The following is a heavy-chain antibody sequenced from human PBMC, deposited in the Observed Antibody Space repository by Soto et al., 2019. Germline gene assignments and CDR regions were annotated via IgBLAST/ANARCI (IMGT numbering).Heavy chain of an antibody. CDR3: ARAPGRGPPADWFDP. J-gene: IGHJ5*02. CDR2: ISSSGSTI. CDR1: GFTFSDYY. D-gene: IGHD3-10*01. V-gene: IGHV3-11*01. Sequence: GGSLRLSCAASGFTFSDYYMSWIRQAPGKGLEWVSYISSSGSTIYYADSVKGRFTISRDNAKNSLYLQMNSLRAEDTAVYYCARAPGRGPPADWFDPWGQGTLVTVSS.